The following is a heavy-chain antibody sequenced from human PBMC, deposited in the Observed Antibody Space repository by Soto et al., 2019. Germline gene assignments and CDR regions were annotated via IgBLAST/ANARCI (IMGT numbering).Heavy chain of an antibody. CDR1: GFTFSSYW. D-gene: IGHD6-13*01. CDR3: ARDFQPNYGSSWAHH. J-gene: IGHJ5*02. V-gene: IGHV3-7*01. Sequence: HPGGSLRLSCTGSGFTFSSYWMSWVRQAPGKGLKWVANIKEDGSEKNYVDSVQGRFTISRDNAKNILYLQMNSLRADDTAVYYCARDFQPNYGSSWAHHWGQGALVTVSS. CDR2: IKEDGSEK.